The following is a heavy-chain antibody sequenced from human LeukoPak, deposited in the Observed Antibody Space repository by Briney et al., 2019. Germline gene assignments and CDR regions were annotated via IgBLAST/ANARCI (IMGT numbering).Heavy chain of an antibody. CDR1: GGSISNYC. CDR2: IYYTGST. CDR3: ARNLIPEQLVLNF. D-gene: IGHD6-13*01. Sequence: PSETLSLTCTVSGGSISNYCWNWIRQRPGKGLEWLGYIYYTGSTNYNPSLKSRVTMSVDTSKNQFSLNLKSVTPEDTAVYYCARNLIPEQLVLNFWGQGTLVTVSS. V-gene: IGHV4-59*01. J-gene: IGHJ4*02.